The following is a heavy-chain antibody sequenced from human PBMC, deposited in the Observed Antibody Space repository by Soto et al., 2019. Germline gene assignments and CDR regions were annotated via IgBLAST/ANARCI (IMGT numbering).Heavy chain of an antibody. CDR1: GFTFSSYA. D-gene: IGHD2-15*01. J-gene: IGHJ6*02. V-gene: IGHV3-30-3*01. CDR2: ISYDGSNK. CDR3: ARPGDTYCSGGTCYSNGMDV. Sequence: GGSLRLSCAASGFTFSSYAMHWVRQAPGKGLEWVAVISYDGSNKYYADSVKGRFTISRDNSKNTLYLQMNSLRAEDTAVYYCARPGDTYCSGGTCYSNGMDVWGQGTTVTVSS.